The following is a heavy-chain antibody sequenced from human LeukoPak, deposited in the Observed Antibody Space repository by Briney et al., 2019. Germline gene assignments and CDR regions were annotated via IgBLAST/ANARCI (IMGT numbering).Heavy chain of an antibody. CDR3: ARVPYSGTYYNWYFDL. D-gene: IGHD1-26*01. Sequence: GGSLRLSCAASGFSVSSNYMSWVRQAPGKGLEWVSIIYSGGYTYYADSMKGRFTTSRDNSNNTLYLQMNSLRAEDTAVYYCARVPYSGTYYNWYFDLWGRGTLVTVSS. CDR2: IYSGGYT. CDR1: GFSVSSNY. J-gene: IGHJ2*01. V-gene: IGHV3-53*01.